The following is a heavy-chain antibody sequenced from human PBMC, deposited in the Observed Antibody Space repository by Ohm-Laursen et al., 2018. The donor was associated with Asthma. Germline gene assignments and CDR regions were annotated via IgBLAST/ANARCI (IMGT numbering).Heavy chain of an antibody. J-gene: IGHJ4*02. CDR2: ISYDGSNK. D-gene: IGHD4/OR15-4a*01. Sequence: SLRLSCTATGFTFSSYGMHWVRQAPGKGLEWVAVISYDGSNKYYADSVKGRFTISRDNSKNTLYLQMNSLRAKDTAVYYCAKDFPLYGGLTLGYFDYWGQGTLVTVSS. CDR3: AKDFPLYGGLTLGYFDY. V-gene: IGHV3-30*18. CDR1: GFTFSSYG.